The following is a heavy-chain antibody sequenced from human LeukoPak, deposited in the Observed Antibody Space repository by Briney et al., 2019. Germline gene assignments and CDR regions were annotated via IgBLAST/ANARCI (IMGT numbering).Heavy chain of an antibody. CDR1: GFTVRNYY. D-gene: IGHD3-3*01. CDR2: IYKATST. CDR3: ERSTSYYDSLSGWGRFVL. Sequence: EGSLLLFCTVSGFTVRNYYMSWVRQAPGKGLEWVSVIYKATSTCYADSVKRRFTISSHNSKNTWYLQMHSMRAENTVEYYCERSTSYYDSLSGWGRFVLWAQGTGVTVSS. V-gene: IGHV3-53*01. J-gene: IGHJ5*02.